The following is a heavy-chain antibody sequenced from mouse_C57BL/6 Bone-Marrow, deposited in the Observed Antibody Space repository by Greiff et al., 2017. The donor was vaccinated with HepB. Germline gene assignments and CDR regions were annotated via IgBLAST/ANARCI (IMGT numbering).Heavy chain of an antibody. J-gene: IGHJ3*01. CDR1: GYTFTDYY. V-gene: IGHV1-19*01. D-gene: IGHD3-2*02. CDR2: INPYNGGT. CDR3: ARASSGYVGFAY. Sequence: VQLQQSGPVLVKPGASVKMSCKASGYTFTDYYMNWVKQSHGKSLEWIGVINPYNGGTSYNQKFKGKATLTVDKSSSTAYMELNSLTSEDSAVYYCARASSGYVGFAYWGQGTLVTVSA.